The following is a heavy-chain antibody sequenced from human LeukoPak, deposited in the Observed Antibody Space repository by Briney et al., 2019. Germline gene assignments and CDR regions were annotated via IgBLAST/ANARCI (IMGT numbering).Heavy chain of an antibody. CDR3: ARVSYGDYGYYYYMDV. J-gene: IGHJ6*03. Sequence: GGSLRLSCAASGFTFSSYGMSWVRQAPGKGLEWVSAISGSGGSTYYADSVKGRFTISRDNSKNTLYLQMNSLRAEDTAVYYCARVSYGDYGYYYYMDVWGKGTTVTISS. CDR1: GFTFSSYG. CDR2: ISGSGGST. D-gene: IGHD4-17*01. V-gene: IGHV3-23*01.